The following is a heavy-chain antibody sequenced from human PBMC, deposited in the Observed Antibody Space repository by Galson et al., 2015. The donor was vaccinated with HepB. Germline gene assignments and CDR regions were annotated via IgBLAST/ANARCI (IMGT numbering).Heavy chain of an antibody. Sequence: SLRLSCAASGFTFNIYAFHWVRQAPGKGLEWLTFISSDGSNKAYRDSVKGRFTISRDNSKNMVFLQMNGLRDDDTAVYYCAKDDDSHGDPFQNKWGLGILVTVSS. CDR1: GFTFNIYA. CDR3: AKDDDSHGDPFQNK. J-gene: IGHJ4*02. V-gene: IGHV3-30*18. CDR2: ISSDGSNK. D-gene: IGHD3-22*01.